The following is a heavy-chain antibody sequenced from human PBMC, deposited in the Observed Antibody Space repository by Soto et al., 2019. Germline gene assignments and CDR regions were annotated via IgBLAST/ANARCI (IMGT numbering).Heavy chain of an antibody. D-gene: IGHD2-2*01. CDR2: IYYSVST. V-gene: IGHV4-59*08. J-gene: IGHJ4*02. CDR1: GGTISSYY. CDR3: AINETLTGEYDY. Sequence: PSETLSLTGSVSGGTISSYYLSWLRQPQEKGMEWIGYIYYSVSTNYNPSLTSRVTISVDTSKNQFSLKLSSVTAADTAVYYCAINETLTGEYDYLCQGALVTVSA.